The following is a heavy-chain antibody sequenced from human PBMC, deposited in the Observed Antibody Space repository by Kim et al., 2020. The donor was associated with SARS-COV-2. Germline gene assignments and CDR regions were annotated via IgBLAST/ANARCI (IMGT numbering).Heavy chain of an antibody. Sequence: SETLSLTCAVYGGSFSGYYWSWIRQPPGKGLEWIGEINHSGSTNYNPSLKSRVTISVDTSKNQFSLKLSSVTAADTAVYYCARDLKREKKRITMVRGVRPGYYGMDVWGQGTTVTVSS. CDR3: ARDLKREKKRITMVRGVRPGYYGMDV. J-gene: IGHJ6*02. D-gene: IGHD3-10*01. CDR1: GGSFSGYY. CDR2: INHSGST. V-gene: IGHV4-34*01.